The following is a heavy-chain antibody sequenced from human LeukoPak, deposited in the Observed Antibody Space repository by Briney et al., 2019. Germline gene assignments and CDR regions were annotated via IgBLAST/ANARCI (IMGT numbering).Heavy chain of an antibody. Sequence: PGGSLRLSCAASGFTFSSFAMSWVRQAPGKGLEWVSTLSYSSTSTYYADSVKGRFTISRDNSKNTLFLQMNSLRAEDTSIYYCAKGGTKSWNAFDIWGQGTMVTVSS. CDR1: GFTFSSFA. CDR3: AKGGTKSWNAFDI. V-gene: IGHV3-23*01. J-gene: IGHJ3*02. D-gene: IGHD2-2*01. CDR2: LSYSSTST.